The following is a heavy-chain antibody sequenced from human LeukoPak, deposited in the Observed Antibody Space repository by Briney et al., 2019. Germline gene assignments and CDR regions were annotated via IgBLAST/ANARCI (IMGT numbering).Heavy chain of an antibody. V-gene: IGHV3-23*01. Sequence: GGSLRLSCAVSGFIFSSSAMSWVRQAPGKGLEWVSAISGGGDDTSYADSARGRFTVSRDNSKNTLYLQMDSLRAGDTAVYYCAKDSRESSGHFPYYYYYHYGLDVWGQGTTVTVSS. CDR3: AKDSRESSGHFPYYYYYHYGLDV. CDR1: GFIFSSSA. CDR2: ISGGGDDT. D-gene: IGHD3-22*01. J-gene: IGHJ6*02.